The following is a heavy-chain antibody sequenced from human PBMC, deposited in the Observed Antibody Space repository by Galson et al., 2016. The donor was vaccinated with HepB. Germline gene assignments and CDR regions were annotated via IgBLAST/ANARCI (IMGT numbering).Heavy chain of an antibody. J-gene: IGHJ4*02. CDR1: GGSFNSNDYC. CDR2: VYYSGST. Sequence: SETLSLTCSVSGGSFNSNDYCWGWIRQPPGKGLEWIGSVYYSGSTYYNPSLKSRVTISVDTSKNQFSLKVTSVTAADTAVYYCATSSDWCHADWGQGTLVTVSS. D-gene: IGHD6-19*01. V-gene: IGHV4-39*01. CDR3: ATSSDWCHAD.